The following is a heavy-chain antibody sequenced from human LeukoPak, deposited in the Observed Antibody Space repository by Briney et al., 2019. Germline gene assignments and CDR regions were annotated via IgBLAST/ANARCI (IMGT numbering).Heavy chain of an antibody. D-gene: IGHD3-3*01. CDR1: GFTFSSYW. V-gene: IGHV3-49*04. CDR3: TREKTYYDFWSGLSP. J-gene: IGHJ5*02. CDR2: IRSKAYGGTT. Sequence: GGSLRLSCAASGFTFSSYWMHWVRQAPGKGLEWVGFIRSKAYGGTTEYAASVKGRFTISRDDSKSIAYLQMNSLKTEDTAVYYCTREKTYYDFWSGLSPWGQGTLVTVSS.